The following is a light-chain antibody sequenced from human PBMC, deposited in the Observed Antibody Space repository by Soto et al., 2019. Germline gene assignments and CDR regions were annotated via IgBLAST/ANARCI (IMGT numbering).Light chain of an antibody. V-gene: IGLV2-14*01. J-gene: IGLJ1*01. Sequence: QSALTQPASVSGSPGRSITISCTGTSSDVGGYNYVSWYQQHPGKAPILMIYDVSNRPSGVSNRFSGSKSGNTASLTISGLQAEDEADYYCSSYTSSSTLVVFGTGTKVTVL. CDR2: DVS. CDR1: SSDVGGYNY. CDR3: SSYTSSSTLVV.